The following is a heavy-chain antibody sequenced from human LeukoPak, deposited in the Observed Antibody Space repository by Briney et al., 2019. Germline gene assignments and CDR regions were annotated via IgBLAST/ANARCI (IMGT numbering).Heavy chain of an antibody. V-gene: IGHV4-34*01. CDR2: INHSGST. CDR1: GASFSGYY. CDR3: ARGRGRYYFDY. Sequence: NSSETLSLTCAVYGASFSGYYWSSIRQPPGKGLEWLGEINHSGSTNYNPSLKSRVTISVDTSKNQFSLKLSCVTAADTAVYYCARGRGRYYFDYWGQGTLVTVSS. J-gene: IGHJ4*02. D-gene: IGHD6-25*01.